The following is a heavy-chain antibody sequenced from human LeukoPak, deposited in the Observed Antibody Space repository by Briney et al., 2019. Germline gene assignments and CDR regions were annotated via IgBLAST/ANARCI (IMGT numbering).Heavy chain of an antibody. J-gene: IGHJ6*03. CDR3: ARGIKYYYGSGSYYYYMDV. V-gene: IGHV4-4*07. Sequence: SETLSLTCTVSGGSISSYYWSWIRQPAGKVLEWIGRIHTSGSTNYNPSLKSRVTMSGDTSKNQFSLKLSSVTAADTAVYYCARGIKYYYGSGSYYYYMDVWGKGTAVTVSS. CDR1: GGSISSYY. CDR2: IHTSGST. D-gene: IGHD3-10*01.